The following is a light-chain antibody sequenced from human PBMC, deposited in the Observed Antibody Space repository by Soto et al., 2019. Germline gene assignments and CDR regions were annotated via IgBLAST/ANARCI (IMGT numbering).Light chain of an antibody. CDR3: QQYGGASM. Sequence: EFVVTQSPGTLSLSPGERATLSCRASQSVSSSYLAWYQQKPGQAPRLLIYDASSRATGIPDRFSGSVSGTDFTFTISRLEPEDFAVYYWQQYGGASMFGQGTNVEIK. CDR1: QSVSSSY. V-gene: IGKV3-20*01. CDR2: DAS. J-gene: IGKJ1*01.